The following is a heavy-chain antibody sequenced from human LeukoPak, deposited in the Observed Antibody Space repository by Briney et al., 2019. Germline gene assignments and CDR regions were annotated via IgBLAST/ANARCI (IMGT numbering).Heavy chain of an antibody. CDR2: INTDGRAT. CDR3: VRESAIVRLPFDN. D-gene: IGHD2/OR15-2a*01. J-gene: IGHJ4*02. CDR1: GFTFNNYW. Sequence: GGSLRLSFAAFGFTFNNYWMDWGRQAPGKGLVWVSRINTDGRATTYAEFVEGRITIPRDNAKNTLYLQMNGLRVEDTARYYCVRESAIVRLPFDNWGQGILVTVSS. V-gene: IGHV3-74*01.